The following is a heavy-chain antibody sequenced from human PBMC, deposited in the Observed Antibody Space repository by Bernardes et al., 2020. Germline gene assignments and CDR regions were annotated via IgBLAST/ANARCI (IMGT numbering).Heavy chain of an antibody. CDR2: ISDRGHIA. J-gene: IGHJ4*02. CDR3: AKGGDLDDHNFAAVDS. CDR1: GFRFSSYT. Sequence: GGSLRLSCAASGFRFSSYTMSWVRQTPGKGLEWVSSISDRGHIANYADSVKGRFTLSRDNSKNTLYLQMHNLRVEDTALYYFAKGGDLDDHNFAAVDSWGQGTLVTVSS. V-gene: IGHV3-23*01. D-gene: IGHD2-21*01.